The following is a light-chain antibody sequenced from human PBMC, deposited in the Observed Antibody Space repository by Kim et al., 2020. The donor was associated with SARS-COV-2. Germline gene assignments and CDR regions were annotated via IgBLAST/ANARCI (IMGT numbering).Light chain of an antibody. CDR3: SAWDSGLSALL. V-gene: IGLV10-54*04. CDR1: NNTMGDQG. J-gene: IGLJ3*02. CDR2: TTN. Sequence: QTATLTCTGNNNTMGDQGAARLQQPQGHPPTLLPYTTNNRHSGIPERFSASRSGNTASLTINGLQPEDEADYYCSAWDSGLSALLFGGGTQLTVL.